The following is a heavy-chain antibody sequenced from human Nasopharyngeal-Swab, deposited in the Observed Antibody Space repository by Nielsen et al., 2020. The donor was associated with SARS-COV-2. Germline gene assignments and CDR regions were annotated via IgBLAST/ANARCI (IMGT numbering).Heavy chain of an antibody. V-gene: IGHV3-30*03. CDR2: IADDGSNK. CDR3: ARGDIGSYRANDSN. CDR1: GFTFSSYS. D-gene: IGHD1-26*01. J-gene: IGHJ4*02. Sequence: GRSLRLSCAASGFTFSSYSMHWVRQAPGKGLEWVAVIADDGSNKYYADSVKGRFTISRDNSKNTLYLQMNSLRAEATAVYYCARGDIGSYRANDSNWGQGTLVTVSS.